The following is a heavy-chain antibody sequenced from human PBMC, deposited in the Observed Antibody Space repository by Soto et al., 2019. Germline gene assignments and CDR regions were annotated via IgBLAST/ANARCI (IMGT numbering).Heavy chain of an antibody. V-gene: IGHV3-64D*08. J-gene: IGHJ4*02. CDR1: GFTFSSYA. Sequence: PGGSLRLSCSASGFTFSSYAMHWVRQAPGKGLEYVSAISSNGGSTYYADSVKGRFTISRDNSKNTLYLQMSSLRAEDTAVYYCGKGSFSYGSYYFDYWGQGTLVTVSS. CDR2: ISSNGGST. D-gene: IGHD3-16*02. CDR3: GKGSFSYGSYYFDY.